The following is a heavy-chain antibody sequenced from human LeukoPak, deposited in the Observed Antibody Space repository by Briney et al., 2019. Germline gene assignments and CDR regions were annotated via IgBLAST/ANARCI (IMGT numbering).Heavy chain of an antibody. CDR2: IYYSGST. D-gene: IGHD3-3*01. Sequence: PSETLSLTCTVSGGSISSSSYYWGWIRQPPGKGLEWIGSIYYSGSTYYNPSLKSRVTISVDTSKNQFSLKLSSVTAADTAVYYCARQERTIITIFGVDHTNWFDPWGQGTLVTVSS. CDR1: GGSISSSSYY. V-gene: IGHV4-39*01. CDR3: ARQERTIITIFGVDHTNWFDP. J-gene: IGHJ5*02.